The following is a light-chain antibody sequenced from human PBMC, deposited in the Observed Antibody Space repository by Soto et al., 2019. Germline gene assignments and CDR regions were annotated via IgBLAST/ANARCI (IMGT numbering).Light chain of an antibody. J-gene: IGKJ2*01. CDR2: TTS. Sequence: DLQMTQSPSSLSASVGDRVTITCRASQSISNYLNWYQQKPRKAPKLLIYTTSSLQSGVPSRFSGSGSGTEFTLTISSLEPEDFAIYYCQQSYSLPYTFGQGTKVEIK. CDR3: QQSYSLPYT. CDR1: QSISNY. V-gene: IGKV1-39*01.